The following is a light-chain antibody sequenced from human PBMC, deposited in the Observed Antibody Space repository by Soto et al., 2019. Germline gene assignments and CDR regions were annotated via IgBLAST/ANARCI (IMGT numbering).Light chain of an antibody. Sequence: EIVMTQSPAFLSMSPGERATLSCRASQTVTSNYFAWYQQRPGQAPRLLIYGTSSRASGIPDRFSGSGSGTDFTLTISRLDPEDFAVYYCQQYGGSRWTFGQGTKVDIK. J-gene: IGKJ1*01. V-gene: IGKV3-20*01. CDR2: GTS. CDR3: QQYGGSRWT. CDR1: QTVTSNY.